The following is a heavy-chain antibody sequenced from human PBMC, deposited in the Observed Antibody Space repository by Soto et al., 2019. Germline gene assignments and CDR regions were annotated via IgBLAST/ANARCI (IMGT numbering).Heavy chain of an antibody. CDR1: RFICSDYA. J-gene: IGHJ5*01. V-gene: IGHV3-23*01. Sequence: DVQLLQSGGGLVQPGGSLTLSCAASRFICSDYAMNWVRQAPGKGLEWVSSIGGSNTDRYYADAVKGRFIISRDNSKNTMYLQMNSRRDHDTAVYYCAKDAVPYNGKWDWFDSWGQGTLVTDSS. CDR2: IGGSNTDR. CDR3: AKDAVPYNGKWDWFDS. D-gene: IGHD1-26*01.